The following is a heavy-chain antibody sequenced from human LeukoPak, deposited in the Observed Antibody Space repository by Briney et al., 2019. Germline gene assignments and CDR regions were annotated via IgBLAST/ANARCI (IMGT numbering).Heavy chain of an antibody. Sequence: PSETLSLTCTVSGGSISSSSYYWGWIRQPPGKGLEWIGSIYYSGSTYYNPSLKSRVTISVDTSKNQFSLKLSSVTAADTAVYYCASLYYDYVWGSYRYTPPSNWFDPWGQGTLVTASS. D-gene: IGHD3-16*02. CDR2: IYYSGST. J-gene: IGHJ5*02. V-gene: IGHV4-39*01. CDR1: GGSISSSSYY. CDR3: ASLYYDYVWGSYRYTPPSNWFDP.